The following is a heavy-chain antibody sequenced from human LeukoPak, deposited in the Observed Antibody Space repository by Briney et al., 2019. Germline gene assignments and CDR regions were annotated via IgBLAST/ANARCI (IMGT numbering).Heavy chain of an antibody. V-gene: IGHV1-46*01. D-gene: IGHD6-13*01. CDR1: GYTFTSYY. CDR2: INPSGGST. CDR3: ARDWSTTGSWYNDNEDY. Sequence: ASVKVSCKASGYTFTSYYMQWVRQAPGQGLEWMGIINPSGGSTSYAQKFQGRVTMTRDTSTSTVYMELSSLRSEDTAVYYCARDWSTTGSWYNDNEDYWGQGTLVTVSS. J-gene: IGHJ4*02.